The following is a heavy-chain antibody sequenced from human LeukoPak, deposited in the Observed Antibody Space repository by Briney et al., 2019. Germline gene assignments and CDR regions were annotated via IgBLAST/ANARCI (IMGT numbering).Heavy chain of an antibody. Sequence: SQTLSLTCTVSRGSISSGDYYWSWIRQPPGKGLEWIGYIYYSGSTYYNPSLKSRVTISVDTSKNQFSLKLSSVTVADAAVYYCARDFSRGSYDAFDIWGQGTMVTVSS. CDR1: RGSISSGDYY. J-gene: IGHJ3*02. CDR3: ARDFSRGSYDAFDI. CDR2: IYYSGST. V-gene: IGHV4-31*03. D-gene: IGHD1-26*01.